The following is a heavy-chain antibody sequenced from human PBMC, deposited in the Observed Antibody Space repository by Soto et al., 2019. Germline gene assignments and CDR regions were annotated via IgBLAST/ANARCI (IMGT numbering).Heavy chain of an antibody. CDR3: GRGPSRSLIMPWFDS. V-gene: IGHV4-59*01. D-gene: IGHD2-2*01. Sequence: SETLSLTCTVSGGSINDYYWSWMRQPPGKGLEWIAYIHYNGGINYNPSLKSRVTISLDRSKNQFSLKLSSVTAADTAVYYCGRGPSRSLIMPWFDSWGQGSLVTVSS. CDR2: IHYNGGI. J-gene: IGHJ5*01. CDR1: GGSINDYY.